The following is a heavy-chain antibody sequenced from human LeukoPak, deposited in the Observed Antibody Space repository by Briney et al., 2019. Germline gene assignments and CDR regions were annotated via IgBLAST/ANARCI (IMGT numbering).Heavy chain of an antibody. J-gene: IGHJ4*02. Sequence: PGGSLRLSGAASGFTFSSYAMSWVRQAPGKGLEWVSSISSSSSYIYYADSVKGRFTISRDNAKNSLYLQMNSLRAEDTAEYYCARGCSSTSCYSYMPWAFDYWGQGTLVTVSS. D-gene: IGHD2-2*02. V-gene: IGHV3-21*01. CDR2: ISSSSSYI. CDR1: GFTFSSYA. CDR3: ARGCSSTSCYSYMPWAFDY.